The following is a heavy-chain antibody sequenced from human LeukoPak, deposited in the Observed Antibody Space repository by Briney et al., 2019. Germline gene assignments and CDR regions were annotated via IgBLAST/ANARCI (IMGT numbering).Heavy chain of an antibody. Sequence: GASVKVSCKASGGTFSSYAISWVRQAPGQGLEWMGGIIPIFGTANYAQKFQGRVTITADESTSTAYMELSSPRSEDTAVYYCARAPYDFWSGFATPLYYMDVWGKGTTVAVSS. J-gene: IGHJ6*03. CDR2: IIPIFGTA. D-gene: IGHD3-3*01. CDR1: GGTFSSYA. CDR3: ARAPYDFWSGFATPLYYMDV. V-gene: IGHV1-69*13.